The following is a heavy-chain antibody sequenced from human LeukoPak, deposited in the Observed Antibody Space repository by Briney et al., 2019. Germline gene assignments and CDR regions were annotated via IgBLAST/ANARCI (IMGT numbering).Heavy chain of an antibody. CDR2: INPSGGST. Sequence: ASVKVSCKASGYTFTSYYMHWVRQAPGQGLEWMGIINPSGGSTSYAQKFQGRVTMTRDTSTSTVYMELSSLRSEDTAVYYCARDAPRYYYGSGSGFDYWGQGTLVTVSS. CDR3: ARDAPRYYYGSGSGFDY. D-gene: IGHD3-10*01. CDR1: GYTFTSYY. V-gene: IGHV1-46*01. J-gene: IGHJ4*02.